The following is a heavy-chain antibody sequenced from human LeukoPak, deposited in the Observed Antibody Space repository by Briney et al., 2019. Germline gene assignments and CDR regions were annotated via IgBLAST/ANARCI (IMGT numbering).Heavy chain of an antibody. CDR2: IGSGGSSM. CDR1: GFTFSSYE. J-gene: IGHJ4*02. CDR3: AKGFVEPRPHYFDY. Sequence: GGSLRLSCAASGFTFSSYEMNWVRQAPGKGLEWVSYIGSGGSSMYYADSVKGRFTISRDNSKNTLYLQMNSLSADDTGIYYCAKGFVEPRPHYFDYWGQGTLVTVSS. D-gene: IGHD6-6*01. V-gene: IGHV3-48*03.